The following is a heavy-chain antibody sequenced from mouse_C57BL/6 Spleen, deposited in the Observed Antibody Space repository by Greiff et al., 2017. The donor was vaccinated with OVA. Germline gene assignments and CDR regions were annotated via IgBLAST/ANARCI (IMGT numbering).Heavy chain of an antibody. D-gene: IGHD1-1*01. CDR2: ISNGGGST. CDR3: ARHTTVEGFAY. J-gene: IGHJ3*01. CDR1: GFTFSDYY. Sequence: DVKLVESGGGLVQPGGSLKLSCAASGFTFSDYYMYWVRQTPEKRLEWVAYISNGGGSTYYPDTVKGRFTISRDNAKNTLYLQMSRLKSEDTAMYYCARHTTVEGFAYWGQGTLVTVSA. V-gene: IGHV5-12*01.